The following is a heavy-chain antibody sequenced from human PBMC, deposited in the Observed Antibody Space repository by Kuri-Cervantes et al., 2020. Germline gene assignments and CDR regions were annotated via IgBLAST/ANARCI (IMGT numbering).Heavy chain of an antibody. D-gene: IGHD3-22*01. Sequence: SETLSLTCTVSGGSISSSSYYWGWIRQPPGKGLEWIGSIYYSGSTYYNPSLRSRVTISVDKSKNQFSLKLTSVTAADAAVYFCARDAAIDGSVRFDPWGQGTLVTVTS. CDR2: IYYSGST. CDR1: GGSISSSSYY. V-gene: IGHV4-39*07. J-gene: IGHJ5*02. CDR3: ARDAAIDGSVRFDP.